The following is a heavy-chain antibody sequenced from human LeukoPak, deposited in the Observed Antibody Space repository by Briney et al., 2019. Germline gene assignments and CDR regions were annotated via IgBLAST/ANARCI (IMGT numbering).Heavy chain of an antibody. Sequence: NPGGSLRLSCAASGFTVSSNYMSWVRQPPGKGLEWIGSVYYSGSTYYNPSLKSRVTISVDTSKNQFSLKLSSVTAADTAVYYCARDARVQKWFGELLKTTTYYFDYWGQGTLVTVSS. CDR3: ARDARVQKWFGELLKTTTYYFDY. D-gene: IGHD3-10*01. V-gene: IGHV4-39*07. CDR1: GFTVSSNY. CDR2: VYYSGST. J-gene: IGHJ4*02.